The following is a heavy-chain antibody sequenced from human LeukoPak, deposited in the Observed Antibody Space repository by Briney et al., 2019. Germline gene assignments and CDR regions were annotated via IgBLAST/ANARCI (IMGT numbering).Heavy chain of an antibody. CDR1: GGSVTSTNW. J-gene: IGHJ4*02. CDR2: VNVDGRT. V-gene: IGHV4-4*02. CDR3: AREGGFYRTLDY. D-gene: IGHD3-3*01. Sequence: PSVTLSLTCGVSGGSVTSTNWWTWVRQPPGKGLEWIGEVNVDGRTNHNPSLKSRLTLSVDLSENHISLRLTSVTAADTAVYYCAREGGFYRTLDYSGQGTLVTV.